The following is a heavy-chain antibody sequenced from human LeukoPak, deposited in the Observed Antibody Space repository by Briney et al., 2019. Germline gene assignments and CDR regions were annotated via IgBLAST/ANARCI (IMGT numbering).Heavy chain of an antibody. CDR1: GFTFSSYA. Sequence: GGPLRLSCAASGFTFSSYAMSWVRQAPGKGLEWVSAISGSGGSTYYADSVKGRFTISRDNSKNTLYLQMNSLRAEDTAVYYCAKGKIRGSGSLYYFDYWGQGTLVTVSS. D-gene: IGHD3-22*01. CDR2: ISGSGGST. CDR3: AKGKIRGSGSLYYFDY. V-gene: IGHV3-23*01. J-gene: IGHJ4*02.